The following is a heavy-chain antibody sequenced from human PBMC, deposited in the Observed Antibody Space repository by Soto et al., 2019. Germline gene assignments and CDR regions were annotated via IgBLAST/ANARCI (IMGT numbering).Heavy chain of an antibody. CDR1: GGSFSGYY. CDR2: INHSGST. CDR3: ASNGYNYRPWGGDY. Sequence: QVQLQQWGAGLLKPSETLSLTCAVYGGSFSGYYWSWIRQPPGKGLEWIGEINHSGSTNYNPSLKSRVTISVDTSKNQFSLKLSSVTAADTAVYYCASNGYNYRPWGGDYWGQGTLVTVSS. V-gene: IGHV4-34*01. D-gene: IGHD5-12*01. J-gene: IGHJ4*02.